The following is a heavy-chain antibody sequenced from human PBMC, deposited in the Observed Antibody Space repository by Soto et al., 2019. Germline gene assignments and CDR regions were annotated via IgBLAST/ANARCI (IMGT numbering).Heavy chain of an antibody. CDR3: ARXANYDYVWGTPPGAFDY. D-gene: IGHD3-16*01. Sequence: PSQTLSLTCAISGDSVSSNSAAWNWIRQSPSRGLEWLGRTYYRSKWYNDYAVSVKSRITINPDTSKNQFSLQLNSVTPEDTAVYYCARXANYDYVWGTPPGAFDYWGQGTLVTVSS. J-gene: IGHJ4*02. CDR1: GDSVSSNSAA. CDR2: TYYRSKWYN. V-gene: IGHV6-1*01.